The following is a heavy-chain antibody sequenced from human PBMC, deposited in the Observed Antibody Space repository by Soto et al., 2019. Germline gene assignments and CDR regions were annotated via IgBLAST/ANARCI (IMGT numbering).Heavy chain of an antibody. CDR2: IYSGGST. CDR1: GFTVSSNY. V-gene: IGHV3-66*01. J-gene: IGHJ6*02. D-gene: IGHD3-9*01. Sequence: GSLRLSCAASGFTVSSNYMSWVRQAPGKGLEWVSVIYSGGSTYYADSVKGRFTISRDNSKNTLYLQMNSLRAEDTAVYYCARDLLRYDILTGYSPNYYYYGMDVWGQGTTVTVSS. CDR3: ARDLLRYDILTGYSPNYYYYGMDV.